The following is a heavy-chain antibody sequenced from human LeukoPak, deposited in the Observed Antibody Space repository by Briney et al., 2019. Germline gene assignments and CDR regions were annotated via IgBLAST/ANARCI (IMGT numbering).Heavy chain of an antibody. V-gene: IGHV3-66*01. CDR2: IYSSGST. Sequence: GGSLRLSCAASGFTVSSKYMSWVRQAPGKGLEWSSIIYSSGSTFYADSVKGRFTISRDKSKNTLYLQMNSLRAEDTAVYYCASSLASARAAGYYFDYWGQRTLVTVSS. D-gene: IGHD6-6*01. CDR1: GFTVSSKY. CDR3: ASSLASARAAGYYFDY. J-gene: IGHJ4*02.